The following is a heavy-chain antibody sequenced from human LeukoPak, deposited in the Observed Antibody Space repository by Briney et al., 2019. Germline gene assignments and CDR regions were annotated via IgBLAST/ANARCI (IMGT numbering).Heavy chain of an antibody. CDR3: ARVGRYFDWLSLDY. V-gene: IGHV4-38-2*01. D-gene: IGHD3-9*01. CDR1: GYSISSGYY. J-gene: IGHJ4*02. CDR2: IYHSGST. Sequence: SETLSLTCAVSGYSISSGYYWGWIRQPPGKGLEWIGSIYHSGSTYNNPSLKSRVTISVDTSKNQFSLKLSSATAADTAVYYCARVGRYFDWLSLDYWGQGTLVTVSS.